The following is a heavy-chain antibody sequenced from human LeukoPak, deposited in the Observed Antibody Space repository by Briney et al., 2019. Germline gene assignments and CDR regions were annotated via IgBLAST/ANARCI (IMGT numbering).Heavy chain of an antibody. CDR3: ARSDSSGYYYFDY. CDR1: GFTFSSYA. V-gene: IGHV3-23*01. D-gene: IGHD3-22*01. CDR2: ISGSGGST. Sequence: TGGSLRLSCAASGFTFSSYAMSWVRQAPGKGLEWVSAISGSGGSTYYVDSVKGRFTISRDNSKNTLYLQMNSLRAEDTAVYYCARSDSSGYYYFDYWGQGTLVTVSS. J-gene: IGHJ4*02.